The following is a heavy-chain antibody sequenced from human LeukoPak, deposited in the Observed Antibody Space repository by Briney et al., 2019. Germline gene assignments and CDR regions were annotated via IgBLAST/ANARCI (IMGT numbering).Heavy chain of an antibody. V-gene: IGHV6-1*01. J-gene: IGHJ4*02. CDR3: ARIVGGDIDY. Sequence: SQTPSLTCAISGDSVSSNSAAGNWIRQSPSRGLEWLGRTYYRSKWYNDYAVSVKSRITINPDTSKNQFSLQPKSVTPEDTAVYYCARIVGGDIDYWGQRTLVTVSS. CDR2: TYYRSKWYN. D-gene: IGHD5-12*01. CDR1: GDSVSSNSAA.